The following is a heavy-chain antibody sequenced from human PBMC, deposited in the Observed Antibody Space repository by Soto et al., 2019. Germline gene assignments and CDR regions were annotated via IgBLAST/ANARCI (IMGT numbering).Heavy chain of an antibody. CDR1: GYSFSNSW. CDR2: IYPADSDT. J-gene: IGHJ4*02. CDR3: ARVADENLQNYYGLLYFDY. D-gene: IGHD3-10*01. V-gene: IGHV5-51*01. Sequence: PGESLKISCKGSGYSFSNSWIGWVRQMPGKGLEWMGIIYPADSDTRYSPSFQGQVTISADKSISTAYLQWSSLRSDDTAVYYCARVADENLQNYYGLLYFDYWGQGTLVTVSS.